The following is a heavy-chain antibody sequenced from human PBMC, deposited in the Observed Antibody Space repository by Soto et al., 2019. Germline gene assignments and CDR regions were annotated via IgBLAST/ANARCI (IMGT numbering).Heavy chain of an antibody. V-gene: IGHV3-30*18. J-gene: IGHJ6*02. Sequence: SLRLSCAASGFTFSSYGMHWVRQAPGKGLEWVAVISYDGSNKYYADSVKGRFTISRDNSKNTLYLQMNSLRAEDTAVYYCAKSSIAALYYYYYGMDVWGQGTTVTVSS. CDR3: AKSSIAALYYYYYGMDV. D-gene: IGHD6-6*01. CDR1: GFTFSSYG. CDR2: ISYDGSNK.